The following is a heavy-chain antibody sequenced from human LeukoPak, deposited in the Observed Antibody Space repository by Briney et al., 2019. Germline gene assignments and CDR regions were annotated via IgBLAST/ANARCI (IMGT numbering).Heavy chain of an antibody. V-gene: IGHV2-5*02. J-gene: IGHJ5*02. CDR1: GFSLSTSGVG. Sequence: KESGPTLVKPTQTLTLTCTFSGFSLSTSGVGVGWIRQPPGKALDWLALIYWDDDKRYSPSLKSRLTITKDTSKNQVVLTVTNMDPVDTATYFCAHLARFCSSTSCPNWFDPWGQGTLVTVSS. CDR2: IYWDDDK. CDR3: AHLARFCSSTSCPNWFDP. D-gene: IGHD2-2*01.